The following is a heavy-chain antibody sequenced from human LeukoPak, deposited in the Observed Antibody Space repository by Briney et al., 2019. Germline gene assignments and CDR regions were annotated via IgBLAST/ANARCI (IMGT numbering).Heavy chain of an antibody. CDR1: GGTFSSYA. J-gene: IGHJ4*02. Sequence: ASVKVSCKASGGTFSSYAISWVRQAPGQGLEWMGRIIPILGIANYAQKFQGRVTITADKSTSTAYMELSSLRSEDTAVYYCASNGEPTYYSGYDPRGVGFDYWGQGTLVTVSS. V-gene: IGHV1-69*04. CDR3: ASNGEPTYYSGYDPRGVGFDY. D-gene: IGHD5-12*01. CDR2: IIPILGIA.